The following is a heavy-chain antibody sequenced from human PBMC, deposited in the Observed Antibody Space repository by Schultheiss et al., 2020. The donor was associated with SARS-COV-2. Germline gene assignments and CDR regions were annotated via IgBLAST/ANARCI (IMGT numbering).Heavy chain of an antibody. Sequence: GESLKISCAASGFTFSSYDMHWVRQATGKGLEWVSAIGTAGDTYYPGSVKGRFTISRENAKNSLYLQMNSLRAEDTAVYYCARDVGDAFDMWGQGTMVTVSS. V-gene: IGHV3-13*01. CDR3: ARDVGDAFDM. J-gene: IGHJ3*02. CDR2: IGTAGDT. D-gene: IGHD1-26*01. CDR1: GFTFSSYD.